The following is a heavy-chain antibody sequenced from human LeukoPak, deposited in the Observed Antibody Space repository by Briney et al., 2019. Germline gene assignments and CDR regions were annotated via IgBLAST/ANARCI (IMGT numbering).Heavy chain of an antibody. CDR1: GFPFSINA. J-gene: IGHJ4*02. CDR2: IGGTGGGT. CDR3: ARFRGSGSHTLYSFDY. D-gene: IGHD3-10*01. Sequence: PGGSLRLSCAASGFPFSINAMSWVRQAPGKGLEWVSGIGGTGGGTFYADSVKGRFSISRDDSINTLYLQMSSLRAEDTAVYYCARFRGSGSHTLYSFDYWGQGSLVTVSS. V-gene: IGHV3-23*01.